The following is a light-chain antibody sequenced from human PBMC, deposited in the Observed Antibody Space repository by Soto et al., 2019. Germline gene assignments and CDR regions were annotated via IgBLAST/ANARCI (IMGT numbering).Light chain of an antibody. Sequence: QSALTQPASVSGSPGQSITISCTGTSSDVGGYNYVSWYQQHPGKAPKLMIYEVSNRPSGVSNRFSGSKSANTASLTISGLQAEDEADYYCSSYTGSSTLGVFGGGTKLTVL. CDR3: SSYTGSSTLGV. J-gene: IGLJ3*02. CDR2: EVS. V-gene: IGLV2-14*01. CDR1: SSDVGGYNY.